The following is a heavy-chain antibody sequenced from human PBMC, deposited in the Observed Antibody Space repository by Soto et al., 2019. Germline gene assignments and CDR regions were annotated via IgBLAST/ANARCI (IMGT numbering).Heavy chain of an antibody. V-gene: IGHV1-46*03. D-gene: IGHD2-2*01. CDR1: GYTFTSYY. CDR2: INPSGGST. CDR3: ARGVFDRYCSSTSCHNRNWFDP. Sequence: ASVKVSCKASGYTFTSYYMHWVRQAPGQGLEWMGIINPSGGSTSYAQKFQGRVTMTRDTSTSTVYMELSSLRSEDTAVYYCARGVFDRYCSSTSCHNRNWFDPWGQGTLVTSPQ. J-gene: IGHJ5*02.